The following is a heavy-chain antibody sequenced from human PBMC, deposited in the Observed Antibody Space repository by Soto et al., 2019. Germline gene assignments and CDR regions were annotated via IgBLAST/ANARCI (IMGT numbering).Heavy chain of an antibody. CDR3: TVWGSWNDFGAA. V-gene: IGHV3-72*01. Sequence: PGGSLRLSCAASGFTFSDHYMDWVRQAPGKGLEWVGRSKHKADSYTTEYAASVKGRFSISRDGSKNSLFLQMNSLKTEDTAVYYCTVWGSWNDFGAAWGQGILVTVSS. J-gene: IGHJ4*02. CDR2: SKHKADSYTT. D-gene: IGHD3-16*01. CDR1: GFTFSDHY.